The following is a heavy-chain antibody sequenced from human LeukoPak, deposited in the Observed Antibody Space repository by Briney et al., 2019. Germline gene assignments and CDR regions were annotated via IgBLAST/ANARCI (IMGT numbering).Heavy chain of an antibody. CDR2: MNPNSGNT. V-gene: IGHV1-8*01. CDR1: GYTFTSYD. CDR3: ARGTYSSSWSIENWFDP. D-gene: IGHD6-13*01. J-gene: IGHJ5*02. Sequence: ASVKVSCKASGYTFTSYDINRVRQATGQGLEWMGWMNPNSGNTGYAQKFQGRVTMTRNTSISTAYMELSSLRSEDTAVYYCARGTYSSSWSIENWFDPWGQGTLVTVSS.